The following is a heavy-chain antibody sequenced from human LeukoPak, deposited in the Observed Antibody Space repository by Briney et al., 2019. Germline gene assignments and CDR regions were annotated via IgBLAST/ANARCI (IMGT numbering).Heavy chain of an antibody. CDR1: GGSISSGGYY. J-gene: IGHJ6*02. Sequence: PSQTLSLTCTVSGGSISSGGYYWTWIRQHPGKGLEWIGYIYSSGSTYYNPSLKSRVTISVDTSKNQFSLKLTSVTAADTAVCYCARENYYDSSHGMDVWGQGTTVTVSS. D-gene: IGHD3-22*01. CDR2: IYSSGST. CDR3: ARENYYDSSHGMDV. V-gene: IGHV4-31*03.